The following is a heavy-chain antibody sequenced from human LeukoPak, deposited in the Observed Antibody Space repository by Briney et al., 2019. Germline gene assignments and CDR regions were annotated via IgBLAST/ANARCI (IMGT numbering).Heavy chain of an antibody. CDR3: ARHDYDSSGHRRDYYFDY. D-gene: IGHD3-22*01. J-gene: IGHJ4*02. CDR1: GGSITGSAYY. Sequence: SETLSLTCTVSGGSITGSAYYWGWIRQPPGKGLEWIVSVIHSGTTYYNPSLKSRVIVSMDTSKNQFSLRLSSVTAADTAVYYCARHDYDSSGHRRDYYFDYWSEGTLVTVSS. V-gene: IGHV4-39*01. CDR2: VIHSGTT.